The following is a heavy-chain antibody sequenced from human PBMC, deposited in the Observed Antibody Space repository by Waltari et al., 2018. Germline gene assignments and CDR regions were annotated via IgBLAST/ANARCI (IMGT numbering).Heavy chain of an antibody. CDR1: AYTFTSYY. J-gene: IGHJ3*02. V-gene: IGHV1-46*01. Sequence: HVQLVQSGAEVKKPGASVKVSCKASAYTFTSYYMHWVRQAPGQGLEWMGIINPSGGSTSYAKKFQGRVTMTRDTSTSTVYMELSSLRSEDTAVDYCARVGGGSCCTGPYAFDIWGQGTMVTVSS. CDR2: INPSGGST. D-gene: IGHD2-15*01. CDR3: ARVGGGSCCTGPYAFDI.